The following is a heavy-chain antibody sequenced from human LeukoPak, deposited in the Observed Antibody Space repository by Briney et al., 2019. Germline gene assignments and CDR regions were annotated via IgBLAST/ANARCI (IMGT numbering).Heavy chain of an antibody. Sequence: PSETLSLTCTVSGGSISSSSYYWGWIRQPPGKGLEWIGSIYYSGSTYYNPSLKCRVTISVDTSKNQFSLKLSSVTAADTAVYYCARQGYDSSGYFTPNYYYYYMDVWGKGTTVTVSS. J-gene: IGHJ6*03. V-gene: IGHV4-39*01. CDR1: GGSISSSSYY. CDR3: ARQGYDSSGYFTPNYYYYYMDV. D-gene: IGHD3-22*01. CDR2: IYYSGST.